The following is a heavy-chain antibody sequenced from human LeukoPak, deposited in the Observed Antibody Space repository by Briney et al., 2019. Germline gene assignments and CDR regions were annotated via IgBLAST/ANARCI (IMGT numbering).Heavy chain of an antibody. CDR3: ARVGYSYGHSKPLDHHQALSRYYYYYMDV. Sequence: GGSLRLSCAASGFTFSSYEMNWVRQAPGKGLEWVSYISSSGSTIYYADSVKGRFTISRDNAKNSLYLQMDSLRAEDTAVYYCARVGYSYGHSKPLDHHQALSRYYYYYMDVWGKGTTVTISS. CDR2: ISSSGSTI. CDR1: GFTFSSYE. D-gene: IGHD5-18*01. V-gene: IGHV3-48*03. J-gene: IGHJ6*03.